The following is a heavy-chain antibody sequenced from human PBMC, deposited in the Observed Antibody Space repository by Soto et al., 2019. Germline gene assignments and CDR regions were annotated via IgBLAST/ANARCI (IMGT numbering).Heavy chain of an antibody. J-gene: IGHJ3*02. CDR1: GFTFSSYA. CDR2: ISGSGGST. CDR3: AKVTGYYDSSGYAAFDI. Sequence: GGSLRLSCAASGFTFSSYAMSWVRQAPGKGLEWVSAISGSGGSTYYVDSVKGRFTISRDNSKNTLYLQMNSLRAEDTAVYYCAKVTGYYDSSGYAAFDIWGQGTMVTVSS. V-gene: IGHV3-23*01. D-gene: IGHD3-22*01.